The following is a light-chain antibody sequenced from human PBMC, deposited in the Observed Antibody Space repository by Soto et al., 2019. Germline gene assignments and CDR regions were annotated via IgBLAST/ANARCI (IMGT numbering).Light chain of an antibody. J-gene: IGLJ1*01. CDR3: CSYAGRYIYV. Sequence: QSALTQPPSASGSPGQSVTISCTGTKSDIGVYDFVSWYQHHPGKAPRLIIYEVVQRPSGVPDRFSGSKSGNTASLTVSGLQAADEADYYCCSYAGRYIYVFGTGTKLT. CDR1: KSDIGVYDF. V-gene: IGLV2-8*01. CDR2: EVV.